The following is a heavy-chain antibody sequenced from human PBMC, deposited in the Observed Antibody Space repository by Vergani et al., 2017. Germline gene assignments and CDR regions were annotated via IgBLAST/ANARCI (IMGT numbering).Heavy chain of an antibody. Sequence: QVQLEESGPGLVKPSETLSLTCTVSGGSFNTYYWSWIRQSPGKGLEGIGYIYSTGSTNYNTSLNSRVTMSVDTSKNQFSLKLRSLTAADTAVYFCARVMYRDEASTGYRLEGMDIWVQGTTVTISS. CDR2: IYSTGST. D-gene: IGHD3-9*01. J-gene: IGHJ6*02. CDR3: ARVMYRDEASTGYRLEGMDI. V-gene: IGHV4-59*13. CDR1: GGSFNTYY.